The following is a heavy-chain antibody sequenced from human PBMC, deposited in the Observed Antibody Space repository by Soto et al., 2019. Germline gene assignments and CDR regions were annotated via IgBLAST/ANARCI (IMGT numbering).Heavy chain of an antibody. D-gene: IGHD3-16*02. Sequence: GGSLRLSCAASGFTVSSNYMSWVRQAPGKGLEWVSVIYSGGSTYYADSVKGRFTISRHNSKNTLYIQMNSLRAEDTAVYYCATDTGRSYQNYYYYGMDVWGQGTTVTVSS. J-gene: IGHJ6*02. CDR2: IYSGGST. V-gene: IGHV3-53*04. CDR1: GFTVSSNY. CDR3: ATDTGRSYQNYYYYGMDV.